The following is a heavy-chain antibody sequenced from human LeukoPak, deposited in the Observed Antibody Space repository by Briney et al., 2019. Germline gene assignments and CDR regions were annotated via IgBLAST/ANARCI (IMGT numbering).Heavy chain of an antibody. CDR3: ARDPPGLTLGSPGDY. D-gene: IGHD3-16*01. CDR2: ISANNGDT. J-gene: IGHJ4*02. CDR1: GYTFTSYG. Sequence: GAPVKVSCKASGYTFTSYGIAWVRPAPGQGLQWMGWISANNGDTSYSQKLRGRVTMTTDTSTNTAYMELRSLTSDDTAVYYCARDPPGLTLGSPGDYWGQGTLVIVSS. V-gene: IGHV1-18*01.